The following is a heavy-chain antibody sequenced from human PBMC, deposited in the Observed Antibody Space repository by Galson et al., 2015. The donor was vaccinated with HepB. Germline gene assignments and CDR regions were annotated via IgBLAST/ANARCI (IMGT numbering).Heavy chain of an antibody. CDR3: ARNHYGSSGPNWFDP. V-gene: IGHV1-18*04. D-gene: IGHD3-22*01. J-gene: IGHJ5*02. Sequence: SVKVSCKASGYTFTNYGINWVRQAPGQGLEWMGWISGYNGNTNYAQKLQGRVTMTTDTSTSTAYLELRSLRSDDTALCYCARNHYGSSGPNWFDPWGQGTLVTVSS. CDR1: GYTFTNYG. CDR2: ISGYNGNT.